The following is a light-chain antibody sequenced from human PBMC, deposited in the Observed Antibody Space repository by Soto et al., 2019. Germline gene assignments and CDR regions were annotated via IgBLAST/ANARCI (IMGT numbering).Light chain of an antibody. V-gene: IGLV2-8*01. CDR2: EVT. J-gene: IGLJ1*01. CDR1: SSDIGGYNY. CDR3: SSYAGSNIFYV. Sequence: QSVLTQPPSASGSPGQSVTISCTGTSSDIGGYNYVSWYQQHPGKAPKLIIYEVTERPSGVPDRFSGSKSGNTASLTVSGLQAEDEADYYCSSYAGSNIFYVFGTGTKVTVL.